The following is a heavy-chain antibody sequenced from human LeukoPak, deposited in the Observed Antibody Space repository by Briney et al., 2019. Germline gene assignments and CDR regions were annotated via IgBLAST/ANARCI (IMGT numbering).Heavy chain of an antibody. CDR1: GDTLTELS. CDR3: ATGGPWDLLKY. D-gene: IGHD3-9*01. CDR2: FDPEHGEM. V-gene: IGHV1-24*01. J-gene: IGHJ4*02. Sequence: GASVKVSCKVSGDTLTELSTHWVRQAPEKGLEWMGGFDPEHGEMIYAQKLQGRVTMTEDRSTDTAYMELSSLRSEDTAVYYCATGGPWDLLKYWGQGTLVTVSS.